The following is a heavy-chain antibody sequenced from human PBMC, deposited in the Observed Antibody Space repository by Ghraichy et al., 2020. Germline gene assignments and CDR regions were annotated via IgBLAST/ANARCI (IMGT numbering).Heavy chain of an antibody. CDR2: IYTSGST. V-gene: IGHV4-4*07. D-gene: IGHD7-27*01. Sequence: ETLSLTCTVSGGSISTYYWSWIRQPAGKGLEWVGRIYTSGSTNYNPSLKSRVTMSVDTSKNQFSLKLSSVTAADTAVYYCARGLMDGNWGSDAFDIWGQGTMVTVSS. CDR3: ARGLMDGNWGSDAFDI. CDR1: GGSISTYY. J-gene: IGHJ3*02.